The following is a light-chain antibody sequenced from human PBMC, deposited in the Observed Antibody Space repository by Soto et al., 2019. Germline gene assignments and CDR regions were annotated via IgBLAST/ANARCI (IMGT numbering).Light chain of an antibody. Sequence: QPVLTQSSSASASLGSSVKLTCTLSSGHSTYIIAWHQQQPGKAPRYLMKLEGSGSYNKGSGIPDRFSGSSSGADRYLTISNLQFEDEADYYCDTWDTNVVVFGGGTQLTVL. CDR2: LEGSGSY. J-gene: IGLJ2*01. CDR3: DTWDTNVVV. CDR1: SGHSTYI. V-gene: IGLV4-60*02.